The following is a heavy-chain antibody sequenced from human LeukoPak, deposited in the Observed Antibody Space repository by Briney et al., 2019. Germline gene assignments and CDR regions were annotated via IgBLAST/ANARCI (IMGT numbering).Heavy chain of an antibody. CDR2: ISPSDGST. V-gene: IGHV1-46*01. J-gene: IGHJ4*02. D-gene: IGHD1-1*01. CDR3: ARELTTGMYFFDY. CDR1: GYTFTNYY. Sequence: GASVTVSCKASGYTFTNYYMHWVRQAPGQGLEWMGIISPSDGSTSYAQKFQGRVTMTRDTSTGTVYMELSSLRSEDTAVYYCARELTTGMYFFDYWGQGTLVTVSS.